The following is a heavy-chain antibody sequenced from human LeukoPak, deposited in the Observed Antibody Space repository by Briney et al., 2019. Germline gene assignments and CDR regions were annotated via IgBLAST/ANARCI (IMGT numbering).Heavy chain of an antibody. D-gene: IGHD2/OR15-2a*01. J-gene: IGHJ6*03. V-gene: IGHV4-59*01. CDR1: GGSISSNF. CDR3: ATALSNYYNYYMDV. Sequence: SETLPLTCTVSGGSISSNFWNWIRQPPGKELEWIGYIYDSGSTNYNPSLKSRVTILVDTSKNQFSLKLTSVTAADTAVYYCATALSNYYNYYMDVWGKGTTVTVSS. CDR2: IYDSGST.